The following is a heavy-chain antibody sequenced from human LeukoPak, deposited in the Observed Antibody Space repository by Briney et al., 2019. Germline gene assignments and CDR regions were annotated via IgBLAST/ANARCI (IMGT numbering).Heavy chain of an antibody. J-gene: IGHJ6*02. D-gene: IGHD6-13*01. Sequence: SETLSLTCTVSGGSISSYYWSWIRQPPGKGLEWIGYIYYSGSTNYNPSLKSRVTISVDTSKNQFSLKLSSVTAADTAVYYCARYSVAAGPTLYYYYYGMDVWGQGTTVTVSS. CDR1: GGSISSYY. V-gene: IGHV4-59*08. CDR2: IYYSGST. CDR3: ARYSVAAGPTLYYYYYGMDV.